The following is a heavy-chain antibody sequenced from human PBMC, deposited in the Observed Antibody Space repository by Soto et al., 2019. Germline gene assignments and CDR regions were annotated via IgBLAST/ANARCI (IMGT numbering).Heavy chain of an antibody. CDR3: AREVWFGELLTYNWFDP. J-gene: IGHJ5*02. CDR1: GGSISSYY. Sequence: SETLSLSCTVSGGSISSYYWSWIRQPPGKGLEWIGYIYYSGSTNYNPSLKSRVTISVDTSKNQFSLKLSSVTAADTAVYYCAREVWFGELLTYNWFDPWGHGTLVTVS. CDR2: IYYSGST. V-gene: IGHV4-59*01. D-gene: IGHD3-10*01.